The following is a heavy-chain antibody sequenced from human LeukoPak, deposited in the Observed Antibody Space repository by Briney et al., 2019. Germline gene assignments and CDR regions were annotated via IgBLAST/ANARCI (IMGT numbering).Heavy chain of an antibody. CDR3: TKDLTPEAMVPFFDY. V-gene: IGHV3-23*01. J-gene: IGHJ4*02. CDR2: ISGSGGST. Sequence: GGSLRLSCAASGFTFSSYAMSWVRQAPGKGLEWVSAISGSGGSTYYADSVKGRFTIPRDNSKNTLYLQMNSLRAEDTAVYYCTKDLTPEAMVPFFDYWGQGTLVTVSS. CDR1: GFTFSSYA. D-gene: IGHD3-10*01.